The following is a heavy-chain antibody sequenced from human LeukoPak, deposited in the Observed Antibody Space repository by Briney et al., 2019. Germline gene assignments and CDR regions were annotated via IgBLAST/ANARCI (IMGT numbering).Heavy chain of an antibody. D-gene: IGHD3-16*01. J-gene: IGHJ6*04. CDR3: ARGPRFSSYYYYYGMDV. CDR1: GGSFSGYY. V-gene: IGHV4-34*01. Sequence: SETLSLTCAVYGGSFSGYYWSWIRQPPGKGLEWIGEINHSGSTNYNPSLKSRVTISVDTSKNQFSLKLSSVTAADTAVYYCARGPRFSSYYYYYGMDVWGKGTTVAVSS. CDR2: INHSGST.